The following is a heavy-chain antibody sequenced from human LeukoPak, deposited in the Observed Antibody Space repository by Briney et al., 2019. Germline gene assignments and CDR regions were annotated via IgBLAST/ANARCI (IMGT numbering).Heavy chain of an antibody. CDR1: GFTFSNYA. Sequence: GGSLRLSCAASGFTFSNYAMTWVRQAPGKELEWVSVIYSDVSTYYADSVRGRFTISRDNSKNTVFLQMNSLRAEDTAVYYCAREGRGARSASRYFDYWAEGLLVTVSS. D-gene: IGHD3-10*01. CDR2: IYSDVST. V-gene: IGHV3-53*01. CDR3: AREGRGARSASRYFDY. J-gene: IGHJ4*02.